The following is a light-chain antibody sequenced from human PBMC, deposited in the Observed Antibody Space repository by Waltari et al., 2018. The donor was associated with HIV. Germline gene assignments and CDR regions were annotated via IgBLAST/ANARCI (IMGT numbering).Light chain of an antibody. Sequence: QSALTQPPSAFGSPGQSVTISCTGTSSDVGGHNYVSWYQQHPGKAPKLMIYEVSKRPSGVPDRFSGSKSGNTASLTVSGLQAEDEADYYCSSYAGSNNLVFGGGTKLTVL. CDR1: SSDVGGHNY. V-gene: IGLV2-8*01. CDR2: EVS. CDR3: SSYAGSNNLV. J-gene: IGLJ2*01.